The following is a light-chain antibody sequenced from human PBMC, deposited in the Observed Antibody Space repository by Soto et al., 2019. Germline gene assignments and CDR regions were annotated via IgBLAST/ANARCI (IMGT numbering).Light chain of an antibody. CDR2: GAS. Sequence: EIGMTQSPATLSLSPGERAALSCRASQSINSELAWYQQKPGQPPRLLIYGASTRATGVPARFTGSESGSEFTLTISGLQSEDCAVYYCQQGHNWPLTFGQGTRLEI. CDR3: QQGHNWPLT. J-gene: IGKJ2*01. CDR1: QSINSE. V-gene: IGKV3-15*01.